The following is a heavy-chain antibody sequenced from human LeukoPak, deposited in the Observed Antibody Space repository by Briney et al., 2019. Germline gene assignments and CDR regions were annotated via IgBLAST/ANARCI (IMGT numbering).Heavy chain of an antibody. V-gene: IGHV4-39*01. D-gene: IGHD6-19*01. Sequence: PSETLSLTCTVSGGSVSGTSYYWGWIRQPPGKGLEWVGSMYYGGRTSYTYHNPSLKRRVSISVDTSKNQSSLKLSSVTAADTAFYFCARHELPGMSVSEGLDHWGHGTLVTVSS. CDR2: MYYGGRT. J-gene: IGHJ4*01. CDR3: ARHELPGMSVSEGLDH. CDR1: GGSVSGTSYY.